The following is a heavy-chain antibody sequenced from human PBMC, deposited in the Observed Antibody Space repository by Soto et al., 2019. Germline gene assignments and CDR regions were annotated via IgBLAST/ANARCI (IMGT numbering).Heavy chain of an antibody. CDR1: GGSISSSSYY. Sequence: QLQLQESGPGLVKPSETLSLTCTVSGGSISSSSYYWGWIRQPPGKGLEWIGSIYYSGSTYYNPSLKRRVTISVDTSKNQFSLKLSSVTAGDTAVYYCASRGSSSWYGYWGQGTLVTVSS. CDR3: ASRGSSSWYGY. J-gene: IGHJ4*02. V-gene: IGHV4-39*01. CDR2: IYYSGST. D-gene: IGHD6-13*01.